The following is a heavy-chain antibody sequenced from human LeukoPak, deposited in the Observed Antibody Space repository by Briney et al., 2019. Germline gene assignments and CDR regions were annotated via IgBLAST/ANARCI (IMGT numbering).Heavy chain of an antibody. D-gene: IGHD3-22*01. CDR1: GFTFSSYS. CDR3: AKDGDSSGYYYYLNWFDP. CDR2: ITSSSRTI. Sequence: PGGSLRLSCAASGFTFSSYSMNWVRQAPGKGLEWVSYITSSSRTIYYADSVKGRFTISRDNAKNSLYLQMNSLRAEDTAVYYCAKDGDSSGYYYYLNWFDPWGQGTLVTVSS. V-gene: IGHV3-48*01. J-gene: IGHJ5*02.